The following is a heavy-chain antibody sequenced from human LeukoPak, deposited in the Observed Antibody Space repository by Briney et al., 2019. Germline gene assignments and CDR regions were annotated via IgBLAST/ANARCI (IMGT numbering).Heavy chain of an antibody. J-gene: IGHJ4*02. CDR3: ARGLGASWYYFDY. D-gene: IGHD6-13*01. CDR2: VHYSGTT. CDR1: GGSISPHY. V-gene: IGHV4-59*11. Sequence: SETLSLTCTVSGGSISPHYWTWIRQPPGKGLEWIGFVHYSGTTNYNPSLTSRVTISVDTSKNRFSLKLSSVTAADTAVYYCARGLGASWYYFDYWGQGALVTVSS.